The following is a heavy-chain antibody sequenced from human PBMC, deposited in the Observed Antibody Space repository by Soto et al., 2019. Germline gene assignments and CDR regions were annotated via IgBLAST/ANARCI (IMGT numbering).Heavy chain of an antibody. D-gene: IGHD3-10*01. CDR2: IYYSGST. CDR3: ARDQQTYGSGSDNWFDP. CDR1: GGSISSGGYY. V-gene: IGHV4-31*03. Sequence: SETLSLTCTVSGGSISSGGYYWSWIRQHPGKGLEWIGYIYYSGSTYYNPSLKSRVTISVDTSKNQFSLKLSSVTAADTAVYYCARDQQTYGSGSDNWFDPWGQGTLVTVSS. J-gene: IGHJ5*02.